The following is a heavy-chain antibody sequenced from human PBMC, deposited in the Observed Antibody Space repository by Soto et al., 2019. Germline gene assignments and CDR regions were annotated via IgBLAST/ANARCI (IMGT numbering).Heavy chain of an antibody. V-gene: IGHV4-34*01. CDR3: ARFYGDYDDAFDI. CDR2: INHSGST. J-gene: IGHJ3*02. D-gene: IGHD4-17*01. Sequence: SETLFLTCAVYGGSFSGYYWSWIRQPPGRGLQWIGEINHSGSTNYNPSLKSRVTITVDTTKNQFPLKLSSVTAADTAVYYCARFYGDYDDAFDIWGQGTMVTVSS. CDR1: GGSFSGYY.